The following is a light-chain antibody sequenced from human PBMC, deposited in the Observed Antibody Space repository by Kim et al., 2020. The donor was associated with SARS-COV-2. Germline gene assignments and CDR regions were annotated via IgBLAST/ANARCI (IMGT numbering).Light chain of an antibody. Sequence: GASVKLTCTLSSGHSTYDITWHQQQPGKGPRFLIKLNSDGRHIKGDGIPDRFSASSSGAERYLTISSLQSEDEADYYCHTWSTAIVFGGGTQLTVL. CDR3: HTWSTAIV. V-gene: IGLV4-69*01. J-gene: IGLJ2*01. CDR1: SGHSTYD. CDR2: LNSDGRH.